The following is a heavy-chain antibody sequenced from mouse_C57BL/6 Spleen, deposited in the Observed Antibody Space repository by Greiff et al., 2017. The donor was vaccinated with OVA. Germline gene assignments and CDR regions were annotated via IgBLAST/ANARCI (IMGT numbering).Heavy chain of an antibody. Sequence: EVKLVESEGGLVQPGSSMKLSCTASGFTFSDYYMAWVRQVPEQGLEWVANINYDGSSTYYLDSLKSRFIISRDNAKNILYLQMSSLKSEDTATYYCARDGGVVAPMDYWGQGTSVTVSS. CDR2: INYDGSST. CDR3: ARDGGVVAPMDY. V-gene: IGHV5-16*01. CDR1: GFTFSDYY. D-gene: IGHD1-1*01. J-gene: IGHJ4*01.